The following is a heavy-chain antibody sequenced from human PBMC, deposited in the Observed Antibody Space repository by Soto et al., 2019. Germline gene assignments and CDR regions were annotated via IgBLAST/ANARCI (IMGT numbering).Heavy chain of an antibody. CDR3: AKIHSGSSEDAFDV. J-gene: IGHJ3*01. CDR2: ISGSGGVT. Sequence: EVQLLESGGGLVQPGGSQRLSCAASGFTFSSYAMSWVRQGPGKGLEWVTLISGSGGVTDYADSVKGRFTVSRDNSKNTMYLALTSLTAGDTAIYYCAKIHSGSSEDAFDVWGQGTVVTVSS. CDR1: GFTFSSYA. V-gene: IGHV3-23*01. D-gene: IGHD6-19*01.